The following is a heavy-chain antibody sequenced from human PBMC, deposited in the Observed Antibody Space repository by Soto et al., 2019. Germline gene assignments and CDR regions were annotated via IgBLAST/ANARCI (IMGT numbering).Heavy chain of an antibody. J-gene: IGHJ4*02. CDR1: GGTFGSYA. Sequence: QVQLVQSGAEVKKPGSSVKVSCKASGGTFGSYAINWVRQAPGQGLEWMGIIIPIFGTIKYAQNFQGRVTITADDSARTVYMELTNLGSEDTAVYYCARGIAAAGTYFDYWGQGTLVTVSS. CDR2: IIPIFGTI. D-gene: IGHD6-13*01. CDR3: ARGIAAAGTYFDY. V-gene: IGHV1-69*18.